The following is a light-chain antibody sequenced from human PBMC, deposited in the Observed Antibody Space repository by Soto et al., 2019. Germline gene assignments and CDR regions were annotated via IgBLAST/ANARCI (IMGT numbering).Light chain of an antibody. CDR3: MQASHWPWT. V-gene: IGKV2-30*01. CDR2: QVS. Sequence: DVVMTQSPLSLPVTLGQPASISCRSSQSLVYRDGNTYLTWFQQRPGQSPRRLIYQVSTRDSGVPDRFSGSGSGTDFTLKISRVEAEDVAVYYCMQASHWPWTFGQGSKVEIK. CDR1: QSLVYRDGNTY. J-gene: IGKJ1*01.